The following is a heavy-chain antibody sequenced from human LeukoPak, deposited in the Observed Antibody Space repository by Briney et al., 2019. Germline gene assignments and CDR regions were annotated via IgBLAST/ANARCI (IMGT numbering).Heavy chain of an antibody. V-gene: IGHV3-23*01. CDR2: ISGSGGST. J-gene: IGHJ4*02. D-gene: IGHD5-12*01. CDR3: AKVGHIVATICYFDY. CDR1: GFTFSSYA. Sequence: GGSLRLSCAASGFTFSSYAMSWVRQAPGKGLEWVSAISGSGGSTYSADSVKGRFTISRDNSKNTLYLQMNSLRAEDTAVYYCAKVGHIVATICYFDYWGQGTLVTVSS.